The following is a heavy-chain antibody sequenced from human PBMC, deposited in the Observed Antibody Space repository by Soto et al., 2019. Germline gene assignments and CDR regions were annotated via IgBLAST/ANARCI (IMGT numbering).Heavy chain of an antibody. CDR3: AKGGEGSCSKTSCLYFSDY. D-gene: IGHD2-2*01. J-gene: IGHJ4*02. CDR1: GFTFSTYA. CDR2: IGGSGDST. V-gene: IGHV3-23*01. Sequence: EVQLLDSGGGLVQPGGSLRLSCAASGFTFSTYAMSWVRQAPGKGLEWVSTIGGSGDSTYYANSVKGRFTISRDNSRINLDLQMNSLRVEDTAVYYCAKGGEGSCSKTSCLYFSDYWGQGTLVTVSS.